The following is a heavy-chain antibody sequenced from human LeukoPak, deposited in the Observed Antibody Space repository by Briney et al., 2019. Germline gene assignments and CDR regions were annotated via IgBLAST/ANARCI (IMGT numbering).Heavy chain of an antibody. V-gene: IGHV1-69*13. Sequence: ASVKVSCKASGGTFSSYAISWVRQAPGQGLEWMGGIIPIFGTANYAQKFQGRVTITADESTSTAYMELSSLRSEDTAVYYRASGVAEAKDGNFYYYYYGMDVWGQGTTVTVSS. CDR2: IIPIFGTA. D-gene: IGHD1-14*01. J-gene: IGHJ6*02. CDR3: ASGVAEAKDGNFYYYYYGMDV. CDR1: GGTFSSYA.